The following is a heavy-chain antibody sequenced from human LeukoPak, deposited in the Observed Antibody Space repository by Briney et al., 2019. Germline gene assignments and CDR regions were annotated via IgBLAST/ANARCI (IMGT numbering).Heavy chain of an antibody. Sequence: PGGSLRLSCAASEFSVGSNYMTWVRQAPGKGLEWVSLIYSGGSTYYADSVKGRFTISRDNSKNTLYLQMNSLRAEDTAVYYCAREVGGSRQVDYWGQGTLVTVSS. J-gene: IGHJ4*02. CDR1: EFSVGSNY. V-gene: IGHV3-66*01. D-gene: IGHD1-26*01. CDR2: IYSGGST. CDR3: AREVGGSRQVDY.